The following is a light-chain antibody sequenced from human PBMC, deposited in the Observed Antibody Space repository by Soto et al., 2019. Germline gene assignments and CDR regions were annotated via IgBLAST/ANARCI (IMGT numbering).Light chain of an antibody. CDR1: QSVNSNFASN. CDR2: GAS. Sequence: EIVMTQSPATLSVSPGERATLSCRASQSVNSNFASNLAWYQQKPGQAPRLLIYGASTRATGIPARFSASGSGTEFTLTSSGLQSEDLAVYYCQQYNNWPVTFGQGTNLEIK. CDR3: QQYNNWPVT. V-gene: IGKV3D-15*01. J-gene: IGKJ2*01.